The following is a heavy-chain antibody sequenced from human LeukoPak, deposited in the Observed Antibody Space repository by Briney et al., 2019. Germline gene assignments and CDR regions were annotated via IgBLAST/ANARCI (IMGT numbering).Heavy chain of an antibody. Sequence: SETLSLTCTVSGGSISSYYWSWIRQPPGKGLEWIGYIYYSGSTNYNPSLKSRVTISVDTSKNQFSLKPSSVTAADTAVYYCARGYYDFWSGYLPFDPWGQGTLVTISS. CDR2: IYYSGST. J-gene: IGHJ5*02. CDR1: GGSISSYY. D-gene: IGHD3-3*01. CDR3: ARGYYDFWSGYLPFDP. V-gene: IGHV4-59*01.